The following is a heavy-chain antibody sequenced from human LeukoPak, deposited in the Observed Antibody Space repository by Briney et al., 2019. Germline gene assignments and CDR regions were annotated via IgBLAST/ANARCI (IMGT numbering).Heavy chain of an antibody. D-gene: IGHD3-3*01. Sequence: GGSLRLSCAASGFTFSDYYMTWVRQAPGKGLEWVSYISFGANTIYYADSVKDRFTISRDNAKNSLYLQMDSLRADDTAVYYCARASNKIFTVPRFMDVLGQGTTVTVSS. CDR1: GFTFSDYY. CDR2: ISFGANTI. CDR3: ARASNKIFTVPRFMDV. V-gene: IGHV3-11*04. J-gene: IGHJ6*02.